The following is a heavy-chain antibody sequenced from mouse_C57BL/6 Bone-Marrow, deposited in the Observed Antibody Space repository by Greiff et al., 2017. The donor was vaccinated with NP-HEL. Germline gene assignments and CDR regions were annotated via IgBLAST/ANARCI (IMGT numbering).Heavy chain of an antibody. J-gene: IGHJ4*01. CDR1: GYTFTGYW. CDR3: ARDGYYRYYAMDY. D-gene: IGHD2-3*01. CDR2: ILPGSGST. V-gene: IGHV1-9*01. Sequence: QVQLQQSGAELMKPGASVKLSCKATGYTFTGYWIEWVKQRPGHGLEWIGEILPGSGSTNYNEKFKGKATFTADTSSNTAYMQLSSLTTKDSAIYYCARDGYYRYYAMDYWGQGTSVTVSS.